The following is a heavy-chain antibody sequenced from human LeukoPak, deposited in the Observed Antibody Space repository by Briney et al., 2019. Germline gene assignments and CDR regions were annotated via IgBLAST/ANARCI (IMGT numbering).Heavy chain of an antibody. J-gene: IGHJ4*02. D-gene: IGHD3-22*01. V-gene: IGHV3-7*01. Sequence: GSLRLSCAASGFTFSSYWMNWVRQAPGKGLEWVANIKQDGSERYYVDSVKGRFTISRDNAKNSLYLQMNSLTAEDTAVYYCTRDLSGHYSIDYWGQGTLVTVSS. CDR3: TRDLSGHYSIDY. CDR2: IKQDGSER. CDR1: GFTFSSYW.